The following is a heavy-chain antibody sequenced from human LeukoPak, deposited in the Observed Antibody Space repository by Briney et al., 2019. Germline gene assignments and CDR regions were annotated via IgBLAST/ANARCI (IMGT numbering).Heavy chain of an antibody. V-gene: IGHV1-24*01. D-gene: IGHD5-18*01. CDR3: ATGYTYDYSLY. J-gene: IGHJ4*02. Sequence: ASVKVSCKISGDTVTGFSIHWVRQAPGHGLEWMGGFDPEDGARIFAQKFQGRVTMTEDTSTDTAYMDLSSLRSEDTAVYYCATGYTYDYSLYWGQGTLVTVSS. CDR1: GDTVTGFS. CDR2: FDPEDGAR.